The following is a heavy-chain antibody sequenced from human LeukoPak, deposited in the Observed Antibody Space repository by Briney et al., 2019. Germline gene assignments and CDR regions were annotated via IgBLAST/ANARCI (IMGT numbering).Heavy chain of an antibody. CDR1: GYTFTTSW. CDR2: IYPGDSDT. V-gene: IGHV5-51*01. D-gene: IGHD2-2*01. Sequence: PGESLKISCKVSGYTFTTSWIGWVRQKPGKGLEWMAIIYPGDSDTRYSPSFQGQVTISADKSISTAYLLWSSLKASDTAIYYCARVPETKYYYYYYYMDVWGKGTTVTVSS. CDR3: ARVPETKYYYYYYYMDV. J-gene: IGHJ6*03.